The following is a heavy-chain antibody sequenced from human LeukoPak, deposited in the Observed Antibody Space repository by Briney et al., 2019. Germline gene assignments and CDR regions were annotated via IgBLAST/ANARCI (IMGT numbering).Heavy chain of an antibody. V-gene: IGHV3-21*04. D-gene: IGHD6-19*01. CDR3: AKDKWSGAVRFNWFDP. CDR2: ISSSSSYI. J-gene: IGHJ5*02. CDR1: GFTFSSYS. Sequence: GGSLRLSCAASGFTFSSYSTNWVRQAPGKGLEWVSSISSSSSYIYYADSVKGRFTISRDNVKNSLYLQMNSLRPEDTAFYYCAKDKWSGAVRFNWFDPWGQGTLVAASS.